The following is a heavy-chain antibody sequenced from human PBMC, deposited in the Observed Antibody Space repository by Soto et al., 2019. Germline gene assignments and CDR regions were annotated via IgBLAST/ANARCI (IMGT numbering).Heavy chain of an antibody. CDR2: IYYSGST. J-gene: IGHJ4*02. D-gene: IGHD2-21*02. V-gene: IGHV4-39*01. CDR1: GDSIHNRSYY. CDR3: ARQRTSVVTQAYFDS. Sequence: SETLSLTCTVTGDSIHNRSYYWGWIRQPPGKGLEWIGSIYYSGSTYNNPSLNSRVSMSVDTSKNQFSLKLRSVTAADTALYYCARQRTSVVTQAYFDSWGQGSLVTVSS.